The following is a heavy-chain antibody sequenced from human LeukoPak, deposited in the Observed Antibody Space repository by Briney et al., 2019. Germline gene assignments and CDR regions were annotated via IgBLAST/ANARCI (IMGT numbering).Heavy chain of an antibody. CDR1: GFTFSSYA. Sequence: GGSLRLSCAASGFTFSSYAMSWVRQAPGKGLEWVSAISGSGGSTYYADSVKGRFTISRDNSKNTLYLQMNSLRAEDTAVYYCARDLTMIVVVNVFDYWGQGTLVTVSS. V-gene: IGHV3-23*01. D-gene: IGHD3-22*01. J-gene: IGHJ4*02. CDR2: ISGSGGST. CDR3: ARDLTMIVVVNVFDY.